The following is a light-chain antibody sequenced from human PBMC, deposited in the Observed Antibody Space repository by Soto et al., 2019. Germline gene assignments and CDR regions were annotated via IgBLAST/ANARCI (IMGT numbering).Light chain of an antibody. V-gene: IGLV2-14*03. Sequence: QSVLTQPASVSGSPGQSITISCTGTSSDFGGYTYVSWYQQHPGKAPKLMIFDATSRPSGVSNRFSGSKSDNTAFLTIAGLQAEDEADYYCSSYTSTSTYVFGTGTKVTVL. CDR3: SSYTSTSTYV. CDR2: DAT. CDR1: SSDFGGYTY. J-gene: IGLJ1*01.